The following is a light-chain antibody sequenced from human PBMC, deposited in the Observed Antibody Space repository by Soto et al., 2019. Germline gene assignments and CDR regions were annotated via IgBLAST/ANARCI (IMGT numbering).Light chain of an antibody. Sequence: QSVLTQPPSVSGTPGQRVTISCTGNNSNLGAGYDVHWFQQLPGAAPKLVIFGNRNRPSGVPERFSGSKSGTSASLAITGLQAEDEADYYCQAYDYSLTAFVFGGGTKVTVL. V-gene: IGLV1-40*01. CDR1: NSNLGAGYD. CDR2: GNR. J-gene: IGLJ3*02. CDR3: QAYDYSLTAFV.